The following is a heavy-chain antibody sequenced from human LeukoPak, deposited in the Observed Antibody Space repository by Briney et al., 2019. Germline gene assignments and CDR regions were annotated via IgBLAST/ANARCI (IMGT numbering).Heavy chain of an antibody. J-gene: IGHJ4*02. D-gene: IGHD3-10*01. CDR1: GFTFSSYE. CDR3: ATDYYGSGSFPG. V-gene: IGHV3-48*03. CDR2: ISSSGSTI. Sequence: PGGSLRLSCAASGFTFSSYEMNWVRQAPGKGLEWVSYISSSGSTIYYADSVKGRSTISRDNAKNSLYLQMNSLRAEDTAVYYCATDYYGSGSFPGWGQGTLVTVSS.